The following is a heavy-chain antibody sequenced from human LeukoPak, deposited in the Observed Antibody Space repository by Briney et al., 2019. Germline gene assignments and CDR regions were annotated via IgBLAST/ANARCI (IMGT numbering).Heavy chain of an antibody. D-gene: IGHD4-17*01. J-gene: IGHJ4*02. CDR2: INHSGSA. Sequence: SETLSLTCAVYGGSFSGYYWSWIRQPPGKGLEWIGEINHSGSANYNPSLKSRVTISVDTSKNQFSLKLNSMTAADTAVYYCARTTTKYNTYDYWGQGTLATVSS. CDR3: ARTTTKYNTYDY. CDR1: GGSFSGYY. V-gene: IGHV4-34*01.